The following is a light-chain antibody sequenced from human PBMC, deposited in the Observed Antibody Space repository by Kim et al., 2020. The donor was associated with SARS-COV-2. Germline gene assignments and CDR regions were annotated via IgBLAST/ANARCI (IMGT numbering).Light chain of an antibody. CDR3: AAWDDSLSGWV. Sequence: GQRVTISCSGSSYNIGSNYVYWYQQLPGTAPKLLIYRNNQRPSGVPDGFSGSKSGTSAALAISGLRSEDEADYYCAAWDDSLSGWVFGGGTQLTVL. CDR2: RNN. J-gene: IGLJ3*02. V-gene: IGLV1-47*01. CDR1: SYNIGSNY.